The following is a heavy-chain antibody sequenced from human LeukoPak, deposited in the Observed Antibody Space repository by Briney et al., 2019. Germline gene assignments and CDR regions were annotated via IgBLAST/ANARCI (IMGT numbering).Heavy chain of an antibody. D-gene: IGHD3-9*01. V-gene: IGHV1-18*01. CDR2: VSTYNGNT. J-gene: IGHJ6*02. Sequence: AASVKVSCKASGYTFANYGISWVRQAPGQGLEWLGCVSTYNGNTKYLQKLQGRGTMTTDTSTGTAYMELRSLRSDDTAVYYCARDWGWNEILTDYWIQAFGGMDVWGQGTTVTVSS. CDR3: ARDWGWNEILTDYWIQAFGGMDV. CDR1: GYTFANYG.